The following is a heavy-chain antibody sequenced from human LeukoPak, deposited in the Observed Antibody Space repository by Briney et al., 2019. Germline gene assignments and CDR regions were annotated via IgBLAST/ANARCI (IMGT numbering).Heavy chain of an antibody. CDR3: AKDRYNDYEGGWFDP. V-gene: IGHV3-23*01. Sequence: GGSLSLSCTTSGFSFSSYEMNWVRQAPGKGLEWVSAISDSGGSTYYADSVRGRFTVSRDNSKNTLYLQMNSLRAEDTAVYYCAKDRYNDYEGGWFDPWGQGTLVTVSS. CDR1: GFSFSSYE. CDR2: ISDSGGST. D-gene: IGHD5-12*01. J-gene: IGHJ5*02.